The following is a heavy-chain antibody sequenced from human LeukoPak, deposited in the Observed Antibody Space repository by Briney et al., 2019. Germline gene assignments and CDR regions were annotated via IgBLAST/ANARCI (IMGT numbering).Heavy chain of an antibody. CDR3: ACIFFNSSGHNWFDP. Sequence: GESLKISCEGSGYSFGNRWIGWARQMPGKGLEWMGIIYPDDSDTIYKPSFEGQVTISADTSISTAYLQWSSLKASDTAMYYCACIFFNSSGHNWFDPWGQGTLVTVSS. D-gene: IGHD6-19*01. CDR2: IYPDDSDT. V-gene: IGHV5-51*01. CDR1: GYSFGNRW. J-gene: IGHJ5*02.